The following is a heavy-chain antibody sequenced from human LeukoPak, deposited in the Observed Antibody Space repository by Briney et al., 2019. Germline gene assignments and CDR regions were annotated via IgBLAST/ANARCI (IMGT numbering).Heavy chain of an antibody. CDR3: ARAYSSSFYYYYYGMDV. CDR1: GFTVSSNY. Sequence: GGSLRLSCAASGFTVSSNYMSWVRQAPGKGLEWVSVIYSGGSTYYADSVKGRFTISRDNSKNTLYLQMNSLRAEDTAVYYCARAYSSSFYYYYYGMDVWGQGTTVTVSS. V-gene: IGHV3-53*01. D-gene: IGHD6-6*01. J-gene: IGHJ6*02. CDR2: IYSGGST.